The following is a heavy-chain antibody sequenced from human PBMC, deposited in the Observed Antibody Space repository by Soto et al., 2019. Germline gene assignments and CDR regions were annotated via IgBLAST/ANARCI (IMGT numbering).Heavy chain of an antibody. CDR1: GFTFSDYY. V-gene: IGHV3-23*01. J-gene: IGHJ4*02. D-gene: IGHD6-19*01. Sequence: GGSLRLSCAASGFTFSDYYMSWIRQAPGKGLEWVSAISGSGGSTYYADSVKGRFTISRDNSKNTLYLQMNSLRAEDTAVYYCASRSSGWYFDYWGQGTLVTVSS. CDR2: ISGSGGST. CDR3: ASRSSGWYFDY.